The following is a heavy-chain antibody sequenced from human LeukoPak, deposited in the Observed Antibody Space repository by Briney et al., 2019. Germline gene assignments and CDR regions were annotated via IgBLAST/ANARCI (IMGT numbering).Heavy chain of an antibody. D-gene: IGHD3-22*01. CDR1: GGSILDSTYY. J-gene: IGHJ5*02. CDR2: IFYNGNT. CDR3: ARQSSGYYYGWFDP. Sequence: PSETLSLTCTVSGGSILDSTYYWAWVRQPPGKGLEWIATIFYNGNTHYNPSLKSQVTMSVNTVKNQFSRNLNSVTAADTAVYYCARQSSGYYYGWFDPWGQGTLVTVSS. V-gene: IGHV4-39*01.